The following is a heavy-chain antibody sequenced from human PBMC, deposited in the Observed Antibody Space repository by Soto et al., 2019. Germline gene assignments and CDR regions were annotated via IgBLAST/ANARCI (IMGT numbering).Heavy chain of an antibody. V-gene: IGHV1-2*02. CDR2: INPNSGGT. J-gene: IGHJ6*02. CDR1: GYTFTGYY. D-gene: IGHD3-22*01. CDR3: ARLDRTFDYYDTDRGMDV. Sequence: WASVKVSCKASGYTFTGYYMHWVRQAPGQGLEWMGWINPNSGGTNYAQKFQGRVTMTRDTSISTAYMELSRLRSDDTAVYYCARLDRTFDYYDTDRGMDVWGQGTKVTVYS.